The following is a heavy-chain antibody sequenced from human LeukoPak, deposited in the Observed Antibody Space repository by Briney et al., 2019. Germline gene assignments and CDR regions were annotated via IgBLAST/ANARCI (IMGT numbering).Heavy chain of an antibody. CDR2: ISSSSHYI. Sequence: PGGSLRLSCAASGFTFSSYSLNWVRQAPGMGLEWVSSISSSSHYIYYADSVKGRFTISRDNSKSTLFLQMHSLRVEDSAVYWCAKDREGPKHYIDVWGTGTTVTISS. V-gene: IGHV3-21*01. CDR3: AKDREGPKHYIDV. J-gene: IGHJ6*03. CDR1: GFTFSSYS.